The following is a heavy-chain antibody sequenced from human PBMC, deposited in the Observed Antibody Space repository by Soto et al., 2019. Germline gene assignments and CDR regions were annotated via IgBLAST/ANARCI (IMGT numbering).Heavy chain of an antibody. CDR2: ISWNSGSI. CDR3: AKELLGYCSGGSCPLDP. Sequence: EVQLVESGGGLVQPGRSLRLSCAASGFTFDDYAMHWVRQGPGKGLEWGSGISWNSGSIGYADSVKGRFTISRDNAKNSLYLQMNSLRAEDTALYYCAKELLGYCSGGSCPLDPWRQGTLVTVSS. V-gene: IGHV3-9*01. J-gene: IGHJ5*02. CDR1: GFTFDDYA. D-gene: IGHD2-15*01.